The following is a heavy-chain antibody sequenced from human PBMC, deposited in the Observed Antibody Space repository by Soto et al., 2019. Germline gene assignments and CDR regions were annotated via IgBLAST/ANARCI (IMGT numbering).Heavy chain of an antibody. V-gene: IGHV2-5*02. J-gene: IGHJ4*02. CDR2: IYWDDDK. D-gene: IGHD6-13*01. CDR3: ARVEQQLVFDY. CDR1: GFSLSTSGVG. Sequence: QITLKESGPTLVKPTQTLTLTCTFSGFSLSTSGVGVGWIRQPPGKALEWLALIYWDDDKRYSPSLKSRLTITKDTAKNQVVLTMTNMGPVDTATYYCARVEQQLVFDYWGQGTLVTVSS.